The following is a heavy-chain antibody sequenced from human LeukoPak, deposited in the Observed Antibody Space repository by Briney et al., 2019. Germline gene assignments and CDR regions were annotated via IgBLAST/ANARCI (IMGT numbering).Heavy chain of an antibody. CDR3: ARTGNDFWSGYCFDY. J-gene: IGHJ4*02. Sequence: GASVKVSCKASGGTLSSYAISWVRQAPGQGLEWMGGIIPIFGTANYAQKFQGRVTITADESTSTAYMELSSLRSEDTAVYYCARTGNDFWSGYCFDYWGQGTLVTVSS. D-gene: IGHD3-3*01. CDR2: IIPIFGTA. CDR1: GGTLSSYA. V-gene: IGHV1-69*13.